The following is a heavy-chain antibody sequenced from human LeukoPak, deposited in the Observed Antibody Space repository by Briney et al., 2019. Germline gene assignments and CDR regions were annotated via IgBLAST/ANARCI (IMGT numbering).Heavy chain of an antibody. CDR3: AKDISGSWSIDY. Sequence: PGGSLRLSCAASGFTFSSYAMHWVRQAPGKGLEWGAVISYDGSNKYYADSVKGRFTISRDNSKNTLYLQMNSLRAEDTAVYYCAKDISGSWSIDYWGQGTLVTVSS. D-gene: IGHD6-13*01. J-gene: IGHJ4*02. CDR1: GFTFSSYA. V-gene: IGHV3-30*04. CDR2: ISYDGSNK.